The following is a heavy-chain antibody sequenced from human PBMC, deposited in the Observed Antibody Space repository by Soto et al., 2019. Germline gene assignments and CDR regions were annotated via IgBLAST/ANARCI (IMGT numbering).Heavy chain of an antibody. Sequence: QVQLQESGPGLVKPSQTLSLTCTVSGGSLSSGDYYWSWIRQPPGKGLEWIGYIYYSVSTYYNPSLKSRVTVSVDTSQNPFSLKRISVTAADAAVCSCASSSDRTMANSFDYWGQGTLVTVSS. CDR3: ASSSDRTMANSFDY. D-gene: IGHD5-18*01. J-gene: IGHJ4*02. CDR2: IYYSVST. CDR1: GGSLSSGDYY. V-gene: IGHV4-30-4*01.